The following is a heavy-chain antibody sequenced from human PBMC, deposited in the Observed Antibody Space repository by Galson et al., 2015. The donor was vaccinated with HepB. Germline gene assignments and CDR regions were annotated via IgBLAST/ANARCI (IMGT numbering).Heavy chain of an antibody. V-gene: IGHV1-18*01. CDR3: AREECSGGSCYSTFDY. D-gene: IGHD2-15*01. J-gene: IGHJ4*02. CDR1: GYTFTSYG. Sequence: SVKVSCKASGYTFTSYGISWVRQAPGQGLEWMGWISAYNGNTNYAQKLQGRVTMTTDTSTSTAYMELRSLRSDDTAVYYCAREECSGGSCYSTFDYWGQGTLVTVSS. CDR2: ISAYNGNT.